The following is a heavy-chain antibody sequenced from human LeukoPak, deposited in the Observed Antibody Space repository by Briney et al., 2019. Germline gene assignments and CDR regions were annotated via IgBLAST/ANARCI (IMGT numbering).Heavy chain of an antibody. V-gene: IGHV3-30-3*01. Sequence: GGSLRLSCAAPGFTFSSYAMHWVRQAPGKGLEWVAVISYDGSNKYYADSVKGRFTISRDNSKNTLYLQMNSLRAEDTAVYYCARGSRSIAARLGLSYWGQGTLVTVSS. CDR1: GFTFSSYA. J-gene: IGHJ4*02. CDR3: ARGSRSIAARLGLSY. CDR2: ISYDGSNK. D-gene: IGHD6-6*01.